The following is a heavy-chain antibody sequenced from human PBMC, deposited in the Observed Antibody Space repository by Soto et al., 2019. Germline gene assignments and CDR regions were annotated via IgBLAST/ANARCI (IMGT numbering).Heavy chain of an antibody. CDR3: EKSIGLLSGYYSGMDV. V-gene: IGHV3-30*18. CDR2: ISYDGSNK. J-gene: IGHJ6*02. CDR1: GLTFSSYG. Sequence: QVQLVEAGGGGVQPGRSLRLSCAASGLTFSSYGMHWVRQAPGKGLEWVAVISYDGSNKYYADSVKGRFTISRDNYKNTLYLQMNSLRAEDTALYYCEKSIGLLSGYYSGMDVWGQGTTVTVSS. D-gene: IGHD3-10*01.